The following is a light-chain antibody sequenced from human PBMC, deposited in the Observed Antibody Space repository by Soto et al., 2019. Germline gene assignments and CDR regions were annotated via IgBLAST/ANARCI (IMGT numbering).Light chain of an antibody. CDR3: QQRSNWRAT. Sequence: EIVLTQSPATLSLSPGETAILSCRASQSVSNHLAWYQHKPGQAPRLLIYDAFNRATGIPARFSGSGSGTDFTLTISSLEPEDFAVYYCQQRSNWRATLGQGTRLEI. V-gene: IGKV3-11*01. CDR2: DAF. CDR1: QSVSNH. J-gene: IGKJ5*01.